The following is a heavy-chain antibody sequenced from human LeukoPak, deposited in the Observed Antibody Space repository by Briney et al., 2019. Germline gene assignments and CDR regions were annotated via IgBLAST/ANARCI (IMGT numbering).Heavy chain of an antibody. CDR2: INHSGST. CDR1: GGSFSGYY. V-gene: IGHV4-34*01. J-gene: IGHJ3*02. CDR3: ARDAFDI. Sequence: PSETLSLTCAVYGGSFSGYYWNWIRQPPGKGLQWIGEINHSGSTNYNPSLNSRVTISVDTSKNQFPLKLSSVTAADTSVYYCARDAFDIWGQGTMVTVSS.